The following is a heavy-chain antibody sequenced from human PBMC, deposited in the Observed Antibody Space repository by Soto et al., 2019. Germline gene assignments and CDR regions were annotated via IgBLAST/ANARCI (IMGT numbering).Heavy chain of an antibody. V-gene: IGHV3-30*04. D-gene: IGHD1-1*01. CDR2: ISYDGNRQ. J-gene: IGHJ4*02. CDR1: GSIFHSFS. CDR3: ATELEFRRYFDY. Sequence: PGGSLRLSCVASGSIFHSFSMNWVRQTPDKGLEWVAVISYDGNRQYYGDSVKGRFTISRDNSKNTLYLQMNSLRPEDTAVYYCATELEFRRYFDYWGQGTLVTVSS.